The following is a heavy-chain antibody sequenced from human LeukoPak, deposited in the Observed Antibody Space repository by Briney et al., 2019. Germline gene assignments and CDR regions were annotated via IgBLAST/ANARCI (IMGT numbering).Heavy chain of an antibody. J-gene: IGHJ4*02. V-gene: IGHV1-69*13. D-gene: IGHD2-21*02. CDR2: IIPIFGTA. Sequence: SVKVSCKASGGTFSSYAISWVRQAPGQGLEWMGGIIPIFGTANYAQKFQGRVTITADESTSTAYMELSSLRSEDTAVYYCASPAYCGGDCYSGPFDYWGQGTLVTVSS. CDR1: GGTFSSYA. CDR3: ASPAYCGGDCYSGPFDY.